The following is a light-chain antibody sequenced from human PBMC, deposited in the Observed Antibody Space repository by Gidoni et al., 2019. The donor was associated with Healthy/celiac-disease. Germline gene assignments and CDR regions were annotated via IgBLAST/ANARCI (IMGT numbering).Light chain of an antibody. Sequence: EIVMTQSPATLSVSPGERATLPCRASQSVSSNLAWYQQKPGQAPRLLIYGASTRATGIPARFSGSGSGREFTLTISSLQSEDFAVYYYRQYDNWPPITFGQGTRLEIK. V-gene: IGKV3-15*01. J-gene: IGKJ5*01. CDR3: RQYDNWPPIT. CDR1: QSVSSN. CDR2: GAS.